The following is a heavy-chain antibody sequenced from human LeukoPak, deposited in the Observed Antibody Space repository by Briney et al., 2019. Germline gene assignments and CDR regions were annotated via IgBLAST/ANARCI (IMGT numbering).Heavy chain of an antibody. CDR1: GFTFSHYW. J-gene: IGHJ4*02. Sequence: PGGSLTLSCPASGFTFSHYWMSWLRQAPGKGREGVANIKQEGSEKYYVASVKGRFTISRDDAKNSLYLQMNSLRAEDTAVYYCARDSSQWLVTWGQGTLVTVSS. D-gene: IGHD6-19*01. V-gene: IGHV3-7*01. CDR3: ARDSSQWLVT. CDR2: IKQEGSEK.